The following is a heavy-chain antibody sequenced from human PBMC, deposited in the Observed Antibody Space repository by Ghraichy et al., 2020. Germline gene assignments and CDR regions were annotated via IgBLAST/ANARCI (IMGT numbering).Heavy chain of an antibody. J-gene: IGHJ4*02. CDR3: ARDYYDSSGYWPLGY. Sequence: ASVKVSCKASGYTFTSYYMHWVRQAPGQGLEWMGIINPIGGSTSYAQKFQGRVTMTRDTSTSTVYMELSSLRSEDTAVYYCARDYYDSSGYWPLGYWGQGTLVTVSS. CDR1: GYTFTSYY. V-gene: IGHV1-46*03. CDR2: INPIGGST. D-gene: IGHD3-22*01.